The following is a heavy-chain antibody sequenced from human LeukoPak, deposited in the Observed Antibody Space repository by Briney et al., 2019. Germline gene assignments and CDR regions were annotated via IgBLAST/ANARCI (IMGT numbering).Heavy chain of an antibody. V-gene: IGHV3-23*01. D-gene: IGHD4-17*01. CDR2: VSGGGDKT. CDR1: GFTFSSSA. Sequence: GGSLRLSCAASGFTFSSSAMSWVRQAPGKGLEWVSAVSGGGDKTYYTDSVKGRFTISRDNSKNTLYLQMNSLRAEDMAVYYCATTLYGDYVGYFDYWGQGTLVTVSS. CDR3: ATTLYGDYVGYFDY. J-gene: IGHJ4*02.